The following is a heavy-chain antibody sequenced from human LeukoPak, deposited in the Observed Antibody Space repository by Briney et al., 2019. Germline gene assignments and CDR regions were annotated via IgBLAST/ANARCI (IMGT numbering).Heavy chain of an antibody. J-gene: IGHJ4*02. V-gene: IGHV1-2*04. CDR2: INPNSGGT. D-gene: IGHD3-10*01. Sequence: ASVKVSCKASGYTFIGYYMHWVRQAPGQGLEWMGWINPNSGGTNYAQKFQGWVTMTRDTSISTAYMELSRLRSDDTAVYYCARVASGSYYNFDYWGQGTLVTVSS. CDR3: ARVASGSYYNFDY. CDR1: GYTFIGYY.